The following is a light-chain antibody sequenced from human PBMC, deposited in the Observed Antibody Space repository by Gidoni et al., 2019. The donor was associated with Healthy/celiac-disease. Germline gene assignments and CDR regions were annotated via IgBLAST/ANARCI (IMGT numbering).Light chain of an antibody. CDR1: NIGRKS. CDR2: DDS. CDR3: QVWDSSSDHYV. J-gene: IGLJ1*01. Sequence: SYVLTQPHSVSAAPGQTARITCGGTNIGRKSVHWYQQKPGQAPVLVVYDDSDRPSGIPERFSGSNSGNTATLTISRVEAGDEADYYCQVWDSSSDHYVFGTGTKVTVL. V-gene: IGLV3-21*02.